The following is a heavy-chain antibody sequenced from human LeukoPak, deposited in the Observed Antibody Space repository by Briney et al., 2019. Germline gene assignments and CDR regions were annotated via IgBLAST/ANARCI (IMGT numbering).Heavy chain of an antibody. CDR2: ISYSEST. V-gene: IGHV4-59*12. CDR1: GGSISTYY. J-gene: IGHJ4*02. CDR3: ARGITMRHFDY. Sequence: SETLSLTCTVSGGSISTYYWSWIRQPPGKGLEWIGYISYSESTNYNPSLKSRVTISVDTSKNQFSLKLSSVTAADSAVYYCARGITMRHFDYWGQGTLVTVSS. D-gene: IGHD3-3*01.